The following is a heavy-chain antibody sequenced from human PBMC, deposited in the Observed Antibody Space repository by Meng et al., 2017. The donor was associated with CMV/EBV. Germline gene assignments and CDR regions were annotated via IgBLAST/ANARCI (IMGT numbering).Heavy chain of an antibody. CDR1: SISSSRYC. D-gene: IGHD3-3*01. J-gene: IGHJ5*02. CDR2: IYCSGST. CDR3: ARVVLRFLEWSPGWFDP. Sequence: SISSSRYCWGWLRQPPGKVLWCIGSIYCSGSTYYTPSLKSRVTISVDTSKNQFSLKRSSVTAADTAVYYCARVVLRFLEWSPGWFDPWGQGTLVTVSS. V-gene: IGHV4-39*07.